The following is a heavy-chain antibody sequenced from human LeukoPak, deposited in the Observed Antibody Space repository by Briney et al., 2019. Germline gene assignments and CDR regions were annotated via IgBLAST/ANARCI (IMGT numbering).Heavy chain of an antibody. V-gene: IGHV3-7*01. CDR2: INHNGNVN. CDR1: GFTFSSYW. CDR3: AKYCGGDCYGMDV. J-gene: IGHJ6*02. D-gene: IGHD2-21*01. Sequence: PGGSLRLSCAASGFTFSSYWMNWARQAPGKGLEWVASINHNGNVNYYVDSVKGRFTISRDNAKNSLYLRMNGLRAEDTAVYYCAKYCGGDCYGMDVWGQGTTVTVSS.